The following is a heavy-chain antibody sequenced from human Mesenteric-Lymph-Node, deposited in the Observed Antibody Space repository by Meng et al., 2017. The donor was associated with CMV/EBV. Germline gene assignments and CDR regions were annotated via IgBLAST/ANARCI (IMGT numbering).Heavy chain of an antibody. CDR3: ASLRIVVVTAAMNWFDP. CDR1: GSFSGYY. Sequence: GSFSGYYWGWIRQPPGKGLEWIGEINHSGSTNYNPSLKSRVTISVDTSKNQFSLKLSSVTAADTAVYYCASLRIVVVTAAMNWFDPWGQGTLVTVSS. D-gene: IGHD2-2*01. V-gene: IGHV4-34*01. J-gene: IGHJ5*02. CDR2: INHSGST.